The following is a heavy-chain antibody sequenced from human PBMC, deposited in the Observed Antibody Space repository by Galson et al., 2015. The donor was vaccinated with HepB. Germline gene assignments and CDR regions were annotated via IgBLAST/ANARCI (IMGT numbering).Heavy chain of an antibody. J-gene: IGHJ3*02. CDR2: INPSGGRT. Sequence: SVKVSCKASGYTFPTYYIHWVRQAPGQGLEWVGIINPSGGRTNYAQKFQDRVTMTRDTSTSTVYMQLSSLRSEDTAVYYCATIKVGFCITTSCKADDFDIWGQGTMVTVSS. V-gene: IGHV1-46*01. CDR3: ATIKVGFCITTSCKADDFDI. CDR1: GYTFPTYY. D-gene: IGHD2-2*01.